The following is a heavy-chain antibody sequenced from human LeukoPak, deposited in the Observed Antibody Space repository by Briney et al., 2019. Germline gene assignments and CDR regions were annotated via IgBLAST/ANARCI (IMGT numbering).Heavy chain of an antibody. CDR2: INPNSGGT. Sequence: ASVKVSCKASGYTFTGYYMHWVRQAPGQGLEWMGWINPNSGGTNYAQKFQGRVTMTRDTSISTAYMELSRLRSDDTAVYYCARVYLGGLTWSGYYKDYYYMDVWGKGTTVTVSS. CDR1: GYTFTGYY. V-gene: IGHV1-2*02. D-gene: IGHD3-3*01. J-gene: IGHJ6*03. CDR3: ARVYLGGLTWSGYYKDYYYMDV.